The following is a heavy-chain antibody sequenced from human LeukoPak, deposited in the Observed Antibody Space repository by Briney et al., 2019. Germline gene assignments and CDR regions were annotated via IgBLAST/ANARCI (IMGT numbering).Heavy chain of an antibody. J-gene: IGHJ6*03. CDR2: INPNSGGT. D-gene: IGHD2-2*02. CDR3: ARGPDIVVVPAAILDYYYYMDV. Sequence: ASVKVSCKASGYTFTGYYMHWERQAPGQGLEWMGWINPNSGGTNYAQKLQGRVTMTRDTSISTAYMELSRLRSDDTAVYYCARGPDIVVVPAAILDYYYYMDVWGKGTTVTVSS. V-gene: IGHV1-2*02. CDR1: GYTFTGYY.